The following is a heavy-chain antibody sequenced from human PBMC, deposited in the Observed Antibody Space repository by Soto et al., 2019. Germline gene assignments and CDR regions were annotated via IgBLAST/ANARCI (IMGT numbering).Heavy chain of an antibody. D-gene: IGHD2-2*02. Sequence: PGGSLRLSCAASGFTFDDYAMHWVRQAPGKGLEWVSGISWNSGSIGYADSVKGRFTISRDNAKNSLYLQMNSLRAEDTALYYCAKAYCSSTSCYTVFDYWGQGTLVTVSS. V-gene: IGHV3-9*01. CDR3: AKAYCSSTSCYTVFDY. J-gene: IGHJ4*02. CDR2: ISWNSGSI. CDR1: GFTFDDYA.